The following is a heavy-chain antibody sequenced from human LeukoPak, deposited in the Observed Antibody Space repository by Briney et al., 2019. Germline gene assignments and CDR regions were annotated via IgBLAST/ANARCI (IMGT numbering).Heavy chain of an antibody. CDR2: IHHSGSI. Sequence: PSETLSLTCAVSGVSISSNLWWTWVRQPPGKGLEWIAEIHHSGSINYNPSLKSRVTISVDKAKNQFSLNLNSVTAADTAVYYCARSAVAGTFDYWGQGTLVTVSS. CDR1: GVSISSNLW. J-gene: IGHJ4*02. V-gene: IGHV4-4*02. D-gene: IGHD6-19*01. CDR3: ARSAVAGTFDY.